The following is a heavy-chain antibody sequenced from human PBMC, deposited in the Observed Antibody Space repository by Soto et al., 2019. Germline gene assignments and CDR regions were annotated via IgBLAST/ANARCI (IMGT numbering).Heavy chain of an antibody. CDR2: IGHLENT. Sequence: QLRLQESGSGVVRTSETLSLTCTVSGGSITHGGFSWSWIRQSPGKALEWIGYIGHLENTYFHPSFKSRLTMSIDRSTNQFSLNLSSVTAADRAVYYCARGGGNDPFDSWGQGVLVSVSS. CDR1: GGSITHGGFS. D-gene: IGHD1-1*01. CDR3: ARGGGNDPFDS. J-gene: IGHJ4*02. V-gene: IGHV4-30-2*06.